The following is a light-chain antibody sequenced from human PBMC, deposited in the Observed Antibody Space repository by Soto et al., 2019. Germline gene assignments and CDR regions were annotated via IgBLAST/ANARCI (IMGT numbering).Light chain of an antibody. CDR2: EVS. J-gene: IGLJ2*01. V-gene: IGLV2-14*01. Sequence: QSVLTQPASVSGSPGQSITISCTGTSSDVGAYNYVSWYQQHPGKAPKLMIFEVSDRPSGVSNRFSGSKSGNTASLTISGLQAEVEADYYCSSYTSSNTLVFGGGTKLTVL. CDR1: SSDVGAYNY. CDR3: SSYTSSNTLV.